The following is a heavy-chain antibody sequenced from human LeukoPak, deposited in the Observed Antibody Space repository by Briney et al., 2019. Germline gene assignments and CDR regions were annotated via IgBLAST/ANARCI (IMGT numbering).Heavy chain of an antibody. D-gene: IGHD3-10*01. Sequence: GGSLRLSCAASGFTFSSYWMSWVRQAPGKGLEGVANIKQDGSEKYYVDSVKGRFTISRDNAKNSLYLQMNSLRAEDTAVYYCARDRWSGELFHDAFDIWGQGTMVTVSS. J-gene: IGHJ3*02. CDR2: IKQDGSEK. CDR1: GFTFSSYW. CDR3: ARDRWSGELFHDAFDI. V-gene: IGHV3-7*03.